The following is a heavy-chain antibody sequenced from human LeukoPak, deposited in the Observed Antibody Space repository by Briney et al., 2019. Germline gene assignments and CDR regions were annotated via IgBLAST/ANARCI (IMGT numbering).Heavy chain of an antibody. V-gene: IGHV3-21*01. CDR2: ISSISSYI. Sequence: PGGSLRLSCAASGFTFSSYSMNWVRQAPGKGLEWVSSISSISSYIYYADSVKGRFTISRDNAKNSLYLQMNSLRAEDTALYYCASVDYYGSGNYYNAVDYWGQGTLVTVSS. J-gene: IGHJ4*02. D-gene: IGHD3-10*01. CDR3: ASVDYYGSGNYYNAVDY. CDR1: GFTFSSYS.